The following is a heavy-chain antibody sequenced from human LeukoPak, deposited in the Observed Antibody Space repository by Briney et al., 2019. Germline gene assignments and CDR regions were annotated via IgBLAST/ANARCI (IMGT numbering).Heavy chain of an antibody. CDR2: IIPIFGTA. Sequence: SVKVSCKASGGTFSSYAINWVRQAPGQGLEWMGRIIPIFGTANYAQKFQGRVTITTDESTSTAYMELSSLRSEDTAVYYCALTVSSSWYGYFQHWGQGTLVTVSS. CDR3: ALTVSSSWYGYFQH. CDR1: GGTFSSYA. J-gene: IGHJ1*01. V-gene: IGHV1-69*05. D-gene: IGHD6-13*01.